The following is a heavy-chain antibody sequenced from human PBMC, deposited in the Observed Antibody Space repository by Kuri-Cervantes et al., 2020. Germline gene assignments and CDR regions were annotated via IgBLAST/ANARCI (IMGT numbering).Heavy chain of an antibody. CDR2: INGGNGNT. V-gene: IGHV1-3*01. Sequence: ASVKVSCKASGYTFTTYAMHWVRQAPGQRLEWMGWINGGNGNTRHSQKFQGRVTITRDTSASTAYMELSSLRSEDTTIYYCAGGSSGWYGFPLDYWGQGTLVTVSS. CDR3: AGGSSGWYGFPLDY. J-gene: IGHJ4*02. D-gene: IGHD6-19*01. CDR1: GYTFTTYA.